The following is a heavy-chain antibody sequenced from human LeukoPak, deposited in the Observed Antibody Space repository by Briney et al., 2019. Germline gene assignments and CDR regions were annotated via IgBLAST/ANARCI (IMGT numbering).Heavy chain of an antibody. J-gene: IGHJ4*02. D-gene: IGHD6-19*01. CDR2: IIPIFGTA. CDR3: ARQQGSSGWPHFDY. V-gene: IGHV1-69*05. Sequence: ASVKVSCKASGGTFSSYAISWVRQALGQGLEWMGGIIPIFGTANYAQKFQGRVTITTDESTSTAYMELSSLRSEDTAVYYCARQQGSSGWPHFDYWGQGTLVTVSS. CDR1: GGTFSSYA.